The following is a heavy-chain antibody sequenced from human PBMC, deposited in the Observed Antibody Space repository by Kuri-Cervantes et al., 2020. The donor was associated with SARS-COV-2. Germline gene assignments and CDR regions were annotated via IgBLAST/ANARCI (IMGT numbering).Heavy chain of an antibody. J-gene: IGHJ4*02. CDR2: ISGSGGST. CDR3: AKVPVGAVAGTDEYYFDY. D-gene: IGHD6-19*01. Sequence: GGSLRLSCAASGFTFSSYAMSWVRQAPGKGLEWVSAISGSGGSTYYADSVKGRFTISRDNSKNTPYLQMNSLRAEDTAVYYCAKVPVGAVAGTDEYYFDYWGQGTLVTVSS. CDR1: GFTFSSYA. V-gene: IGHV3-23*01.